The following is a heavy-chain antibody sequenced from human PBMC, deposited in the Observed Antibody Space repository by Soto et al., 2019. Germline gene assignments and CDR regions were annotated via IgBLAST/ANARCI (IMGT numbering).Heavy chain of an antibody. Sequence: RRLSCAASGFTFSSYSMNWVRQAPGKGLEWVSSISSSSYIYYADSVKGRFTISRDNAKNSLYLQMNSLRAEDTAVYYCARGRGWPNYYYYYGMDVWGQGTTVTVYS. J-gene: IGHJ6*02. CDR3: ARGRGWPNYYYYYGMDV. CDR2: ISSSSYI. D-gene: IGHD6-19*01. V-gene: IGHV3-21*01. CDR1: GFTFSSYS.